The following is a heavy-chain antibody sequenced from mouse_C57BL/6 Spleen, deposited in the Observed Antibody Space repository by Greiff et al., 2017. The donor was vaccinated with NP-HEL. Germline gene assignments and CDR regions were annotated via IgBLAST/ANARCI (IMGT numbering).Heavy chain of an antibody. CDR1: GYSITSGYY. CDR2: ISYDGSN. V-gene: IGHV3-6*01. J-gene: IGHJ2*01. Sequence: EVKLVESGPGLVKPSQSLSLTCSVTGYSITSGYYWNWIRQFPGNKLEWMGYISYDGSNNYNPSLKNRISITRDTSKYQFFLKLNSVTTENTATYYGARARSTRVTHDYWGQGTTLTVSS. D-gene: IGHD2-2*01. CDR3: ARARSTRVTHDY.